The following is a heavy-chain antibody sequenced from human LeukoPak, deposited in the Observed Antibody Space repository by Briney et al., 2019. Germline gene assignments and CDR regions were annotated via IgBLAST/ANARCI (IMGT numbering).Heavy chain of an antibody. CDR1: GFTFSSYG. Sequence: PGGSLRLSCAASGFTFSSYGMHWVRQAPGKGLEWVAVIWYDGSNKYYADSVKGRFTISRDNSKNTLYLQMNSLRAEDTAVYYYARVREDGDYVFYFDYWGQGTLVTVSS. D-gene: IGHD4-17*01. J-gene: IGHJ4*02. CDR2: IWYDGSNK. V-gene: IGHV3-33*01. CDR3: ARVREDGDYVFYFDY.